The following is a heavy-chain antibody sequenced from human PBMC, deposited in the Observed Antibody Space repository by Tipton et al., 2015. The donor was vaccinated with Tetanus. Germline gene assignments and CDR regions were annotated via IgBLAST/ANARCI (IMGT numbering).Heavy chain of an antibody. V-gene: IGHV3-30*03. Sequence: SLRLSCAASGFTFSNSGMHWVRQAPGKGLEWVAIISYDGNYQSYAESVKGRFTISRDNSKSTLFLQMNGLRAEDTAVYYCIYTIGGSAVDYWGQGALVTVSS. CDR1: GFTFSNSG. CDR3: IYTIGGSAVDY. J-gene: IGHJ4*02. D-gene: IGHD2-2*02. CDR2: ISYDGNYQ.